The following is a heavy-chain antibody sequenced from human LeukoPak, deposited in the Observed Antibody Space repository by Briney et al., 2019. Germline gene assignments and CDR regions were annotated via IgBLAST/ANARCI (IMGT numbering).Heavy chain of an antibody. Sequence: SETLSLTCTVSGGSMSPYHWSWIRQPPGKGLEWTGYIYYSGSTNYNPPLKSRVTISVDTSKNQFSLKLSPVTAADTAMYYCARAVSGRFDYWGQGALVTVSS. V-gene: IGHV4-59*08. CDR1: GGSMSPYH. D-gene: IGHD6-19*01. J-gene: IGHJ4*02. CDR2: IYYSGST. CDR3: ARAVSGRFDY.